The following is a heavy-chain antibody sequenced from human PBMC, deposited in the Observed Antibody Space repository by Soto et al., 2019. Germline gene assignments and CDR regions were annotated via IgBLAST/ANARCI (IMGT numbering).Heavy chain of an antibody. CDR2: ISSNSSYI. CDR1: GFTFSIYS. D-gene: IGHD6-13*01. Sequence: EVQLVESGGGLVKPGGSLRLSCAASGFTFSIYSMNWVRQAPGKGLEWVSSISSNSSYIFYEDSVKGRFTISRDNAKNSLYLQMNSLRAEDTAVYYCARDGKLVRRYFDYWGQGTLVTVSS. CDR3: ARDGKLVRRYFDY. V-gene: IGHV3-21*01. J-gene: IGHJ4*02.